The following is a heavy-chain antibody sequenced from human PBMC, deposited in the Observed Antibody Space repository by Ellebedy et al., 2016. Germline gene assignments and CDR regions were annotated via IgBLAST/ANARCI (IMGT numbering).Heavy chain of an antibody. D-gene: IGHD3-22*01. V-gene: IGHV3-9*01. CDR1: GFTFSSYA. CDR3: ARSRGYYDSRGDAFDV. J-gene: IGHJ3*01. CDR2: ITWNSGRI. Sequence: GGSLRLSXAASGFTFSSYAMSWVRQAPGKGLEWVSHITWNSGRIGYADSVKGRFTISRDNAKNSLYLQMNSLRREDTALYYCARSRGYYDSRGDAFDVWGQGTMVTVSS.